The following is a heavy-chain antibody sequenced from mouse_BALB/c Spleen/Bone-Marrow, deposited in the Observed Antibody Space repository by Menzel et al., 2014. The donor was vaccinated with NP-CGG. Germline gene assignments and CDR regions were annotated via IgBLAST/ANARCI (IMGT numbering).Heavy chain of an antibody. V-gene: IGHV1-7*01. CDR1: GYTFTSYW. CDR3: ARGVGGYDGFAY. CDR2: INPSAGYT. Sequence: VQLQQSGAELAKPGASVKMSCKASGYTFTSYWMHWVKQRPGQGLEWIGYINPSAGYTEYNQKSKDKATLTADKSSSTAYMQLSSLTSEDSAVYYCARGVGGYDGFAYWGQGTLVTVSA. J-gene: IGHJ3*01. D-gene: IGHD2-2*01.